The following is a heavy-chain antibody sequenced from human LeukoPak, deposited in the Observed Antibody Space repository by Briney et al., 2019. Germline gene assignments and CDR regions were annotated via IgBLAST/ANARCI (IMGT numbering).Heavy chain of an antibody. J-gene: IGHJ6*03. CDR3: ARGLFGESQIYYYYHMDV. D-gene: IGHD3-10*02. CDR1: GGSISSYY. CDR2: IYYSGST. V-gene: IGHV4-59*01. Sequence: KASETLSLTCTVSGGSISSYYWSWIRQPPGKGLEWIGYIYYSGSTNYNPSLKSRVTISVDTSKNQFSLKLSSVTAADTAVYYCARGLFGESQIYYYYHMDVWGKGTTVTISS.